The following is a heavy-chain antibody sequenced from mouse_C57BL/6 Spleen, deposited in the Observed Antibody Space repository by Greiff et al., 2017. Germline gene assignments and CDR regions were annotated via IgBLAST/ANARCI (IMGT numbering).Heavy chain of an antibody. CDR3: ARHPAYYSNTKYFDV. J-gene: IGHJ1*03. V-gene: IGHV1-62-2*01. Sequence: VQLVESGAELVKPGASVKLSCKASGYTFTEYTIHWVKQRSGQGLEWIGWFYPGSGSIKYNEKFKDKATLTAEKSSSTVYMELSRLTSEDSAVYFGARHPAYYSNTKYFDVWGTGTTVTVSS. CDR2: FYPGSGSI. D-gene: IGHD2-5*01. CDR1: GYTFTEYT.